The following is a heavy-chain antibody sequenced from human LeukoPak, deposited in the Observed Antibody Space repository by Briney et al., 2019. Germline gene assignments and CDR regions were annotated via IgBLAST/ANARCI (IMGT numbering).Heavy chain of an antibody. Sequence: PGGSLRLSCAASGFTFSSYWMHWVRQGPGKGLLWVSYISVSSSTIYYADSVKGRFTISRDNAKNSLYLQMNSLRAEDTALYYCARERVSCNGGCLDYWGQGTLVTVSS. CDR3: ARERVSCNGGCLDY. CDR1: GFTFSSYW. D-gene: IGHD2/OR15-2a*01. V-gene: IGHV3-48*04. J-gene: IGHJ4*02. CDR2: ISVSSSTI.